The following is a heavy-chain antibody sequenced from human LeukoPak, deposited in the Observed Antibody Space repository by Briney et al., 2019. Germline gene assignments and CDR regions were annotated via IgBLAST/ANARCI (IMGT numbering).Heavy chain of an antibody. D-gene: IGHD7-27*01. V-gene: IGHV3-53*01. CDR1: GFTVSSNY. CDR3: ARAAGDRIGYFDL. Sequence: GGSLRLSCAASGFTVSSNYMSWVRQAPGKGLEWVSVIYSSGTTYYADSVKGRFTISRDNSKNTLYLQMNSLRAEDTAVYYCARAAGDRIGYFDLWGRGTLVTVSS. CDR2: IYSSGTT. J-gene: IGHJ2*01.